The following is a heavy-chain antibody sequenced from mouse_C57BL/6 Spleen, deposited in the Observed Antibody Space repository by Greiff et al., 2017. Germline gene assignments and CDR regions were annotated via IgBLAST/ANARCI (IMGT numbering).Heavy chain of an antibody. J-gene: IGHJ1*03. D-gene: IGHD1-2*01. V-gene: IGHV1-15*01. CDR2: IDPETGGT. Sequence: VQLQQSGAELVRPGASVTLSCKASGYTFTDYEMHWVKQTPVHGLEWIGAIDPETGGTAYNQKFKGKAILTADKSSSTAYMELRSLTSEDSAVYYCTRKALRGAYFDVWGTGTTVTVSS. CDR3: TRKALRGAYFDV. CDR1: GYTFTDYE.